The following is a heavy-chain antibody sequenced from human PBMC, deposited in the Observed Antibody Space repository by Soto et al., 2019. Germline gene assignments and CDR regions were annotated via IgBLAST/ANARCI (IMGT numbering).Heavy chain of an antibody. CDR3: ARGMVVAATPYYFDY. D-gene: IGHD2-15*01. CDR2: ISSGGST. J-gene: IGHJ4*02. CDR1: GFPFSSYG. Sequence: GGSLRLSCAASGFPFSSYGMHWVRQAPGKGLEWVSSISSGGSTYYADSVKGRFTISRHNSKNTLYLQMNSLRAEDTAVYYCARGMVVAATPYYFDYWGQGTLVTVSS. V-gene: IGHV3-NL1*01.